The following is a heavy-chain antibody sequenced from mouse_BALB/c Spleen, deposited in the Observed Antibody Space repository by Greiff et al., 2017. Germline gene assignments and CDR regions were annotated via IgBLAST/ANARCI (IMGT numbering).Heavy chain of an antibody. D-gene: IGHD2-2*01. CDR1: GYSITSDYA. Sequence: EVQLQESGPGLVKPSQSLSLTCTVTGYSITSDYAWNWIRQFPGNKLEWMGYISYSGSTSYNPSLKSRISITRDTSKNQFFLQLNSVTTEDTATYYCASDGYDRGALYAMDYWGQGTSVTVSS. CDR3: ASDGYDRGALYAMDY. CDR2: ISYSGST. J-gene: IGHJ4*01. V-gene: IGHV3-2*02.